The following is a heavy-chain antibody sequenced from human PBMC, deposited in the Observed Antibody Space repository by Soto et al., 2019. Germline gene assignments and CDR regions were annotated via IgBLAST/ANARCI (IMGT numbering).Heavy chain of an antibody. D-gene: IGHD3-22*01. V-gene: IGHV3-30*18. CDR3: TKATYDSRGFAAFDV. CDR2: ISYDGSNE. J-gene: IGHJ3*01. CDR1: TFTLNSYG. Sequence: QVQLVESGGGVVQPGRSLRLSCTAPTFTLNSYGMHWVRQAPGKGLEWVAVISYDGSNEHYGDSVKGRFTISRDNSKNTLYRQMNSLRAEDTAVYYCTKATYDSRGFAAFDVWGQGTMVTVSS.